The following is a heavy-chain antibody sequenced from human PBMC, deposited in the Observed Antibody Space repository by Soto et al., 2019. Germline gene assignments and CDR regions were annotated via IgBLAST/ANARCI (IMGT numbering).Heavy chain of an antibody. CDR1: GFTFDDYA. CDR3: AKGLRRWLAHDYFDY. V-gene: IGHV3-9*01. Sequence: EVQLVESGGGLVQPGRSLRLSCAASGFTFDDYAMHWVRQAPGKGLEWVSGISWNSGSIGYADSVKGRFTISRDNAKNSLYLQMNSLRAEDTALYYCAKGLRRWLAHDYFDYWGQGTLVTVSS. D-gene: IGHD6-19*01. CDR2: ISWNSGSI. J-gene: IGHJ4*02.